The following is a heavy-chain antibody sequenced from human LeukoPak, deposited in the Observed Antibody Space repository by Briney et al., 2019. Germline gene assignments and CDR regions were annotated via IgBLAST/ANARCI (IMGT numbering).Heavy chain of an antibody. V-gene: IGHV4-39*02. CDR2: IYYSGST. CDR1: GGSISSSSYY. Sequence: SETLSLTCTVSGGSISSSSYYWGWIRQPPGKGLEWIGSIYYSGSTYYNPSLKSRVTISVDTSKNQFSLKLSSVTAADTAVYYCAREGDWNAVDYWGQGTLVTVSS. J-gene: IGHJ4*02. D-gene: IGHD1-1*01. CDR3: AREGDWNAVDY.